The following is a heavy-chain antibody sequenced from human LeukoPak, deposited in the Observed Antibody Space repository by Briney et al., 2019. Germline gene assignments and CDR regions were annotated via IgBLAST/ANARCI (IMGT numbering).Heavy chain of an antibody. CDR3: AKDIQLSA. J-gene: IGHJ3*01. CDR2: ITNSGGST. Sequence: GGSLRLSCAASGFTFSSYAMNWVRQAPGKGLEWVSAITNSGGSTYYADSVKGRFTISRDNSKNTLHLQMNSLRVEDTAMYYCAKDIQLSAWGLGTMVTVSS. D-gene: IGHD5-24*01. V-gene: IGHV3-23*01. CDR1: GFTFSSYA.